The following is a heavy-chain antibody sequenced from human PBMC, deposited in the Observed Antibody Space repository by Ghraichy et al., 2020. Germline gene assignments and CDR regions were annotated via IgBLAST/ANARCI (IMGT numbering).Heavy chain of an antibody. V-gene: IGHV4-4*02. Sequence: SETLSLTCAVSGGSISSSNWWSWVRQPPGKGLEWIGEIYHSGSTNYNPSLKSRVTISVDKSKNQFSLKLSSVIAADTAVYYCARAGLYYDILTCFDYWGQGTLVTVSS. CDR2: IYHSGST. D-gene: IGHD3-9*01. J-gene: IGHJ4*02. CDR3: ARAGLYYDILTCFDY. CDR1: GGSISSSNW.